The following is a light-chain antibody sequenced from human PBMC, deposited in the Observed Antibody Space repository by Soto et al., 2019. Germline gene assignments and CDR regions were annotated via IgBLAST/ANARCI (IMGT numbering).Light chain of an antibody. J-gene: IGKJ2*01. CDR1: QTINSH. V-gene: IGKV1-39*01. Sequence: DIQMTQSPSSLSASVGDSVTITCRASQTINSHLNWYQQKPGRAPKLLIYAASSLQGGVPSRFSGSGSGTDFTLTISSLQPEDFATYYCHQSYSMPNTFGQGTKLEIK. CDR3: HQSYSMPNT. CDR2: AAS.